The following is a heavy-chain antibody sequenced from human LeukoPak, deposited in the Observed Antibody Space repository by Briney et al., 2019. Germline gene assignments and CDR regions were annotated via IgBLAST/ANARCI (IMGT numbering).Heavy chain of an antibody. CDR3: ATDILTGRDAFHI. V-gene: IGHV4-38-2*02. CDR1: GYSISSGYY. Sequence: SETLSLTCTVSGYSISSGYYWGWIRQPPGEGLEWIGSIYQSGDSYYNPSLKSRVTISVDTSKNQFSLKLSFVTAADTALYYCATDILTGRDAFHIWGQGTMVTVSS. CDR2: IYQSGDS. J-gene: IGHJ3*02. D-gene: IGHD3-9*01.